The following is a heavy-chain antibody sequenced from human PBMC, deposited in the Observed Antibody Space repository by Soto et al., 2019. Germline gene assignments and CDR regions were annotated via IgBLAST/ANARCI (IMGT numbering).Heavy chain of an antibody. CDR3: ARDGTRGYDTDV. CDR2: IWSDESKK. Sequence: GGSLRLSCAASGFIFSSSGMQWVRQAPGKGLEWVAVIWSDESKKSYGDSVKGRFTISRDNSKNMLYLQMNSLRAEDTAVYYCARDGTRGYDTDVWGQGTTVTVSS. J-gene: IGHJ6*02. CDR1: GFIFSSSG. V-gene: IGHV3-33*01. D-gene: IGHD1-26*01.